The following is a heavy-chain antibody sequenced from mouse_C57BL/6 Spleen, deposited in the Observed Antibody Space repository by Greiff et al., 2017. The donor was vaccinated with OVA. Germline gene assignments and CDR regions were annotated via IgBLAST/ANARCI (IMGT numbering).Heavy chain of an antibody. CDR3: ASSYELYYFDY. Sequence: QVTLKVSGAELARPGASVKLSCKASGYTFTSYGISWVKQRTGQGLEWIGEIYPRSGNTYYNEKFKGKATLTADKSSSTAYMELRSLTSEDSAVYFCASSYELYYFDYWGQGTTLTVSS. V-gene: IGHV1-81*01. CDR2: IYPRSGNT. D-gene: IGHD1-1*01. CDR1: GYTFTSYG. J-gene: IGHJ2*01.